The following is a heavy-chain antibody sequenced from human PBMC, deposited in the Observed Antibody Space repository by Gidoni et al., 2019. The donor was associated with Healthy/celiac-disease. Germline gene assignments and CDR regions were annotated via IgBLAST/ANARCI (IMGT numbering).Heavy chain of an antibody. CDR2: ISSSSSTI. CDR3: ATSWRRYYYYGMDV. Sequence: EVQLVESGGGLVQPGGSLRLSCAASGFTCSSYSMNWVRQAPGKGLEWVSYISSSSSTIYYAASVKGRFTISRDNAKNSLYLQMNSLRAEDTAVYYCATSWRRYYYYGMDVWGQGTTVTVSS. CDR1: GFTCSSYS. J-gene: IGHJ6*02. V-gene: IGHV3-48*01. D-gene: IGHD3-3*01.